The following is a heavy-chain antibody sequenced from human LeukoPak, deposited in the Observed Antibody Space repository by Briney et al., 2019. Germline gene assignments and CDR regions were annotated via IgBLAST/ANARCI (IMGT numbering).Heavy chain of an antibody. J-gene: IGHJ4*02. V-gene: IGHV4-38-2*02. CDR2: IYLSGST. CDR1: GYSISSGYY. CDR3: ASKPINTECVGDCYSFDY. D-gene: IGHD2-21*02. Sequence: PSETLSLTCTVSGYSISSGYYWGWIRQPPGKGLEWIGSIYLSGSTYYNPSLNSRVTISVDTSKNQFSLKLSSVTAADTAVYYCASKPINTECVGDCYSFDYWGQGTLVTVTS.